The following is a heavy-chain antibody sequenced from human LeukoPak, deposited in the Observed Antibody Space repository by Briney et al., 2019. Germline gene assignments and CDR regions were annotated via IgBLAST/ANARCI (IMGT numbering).Heavy chain of an antibody. J-gene: IGHJ4*02. CDR1: GYIFSDYY. CDR3: ARGAEAETSPLDF. V-gene: IGHV1-2*02. CDR2: INPKSGAA. D-gene: IGHD6-13*01. Sequence: GASVKVSCKASGYIFSDYYMHWVRQAPGQGLEWLGWINPKSGAADYAQQFRGRVTMTRDTSINTDYMEMKRVTSDDTAVYCCARGAEAETSPLDFWGQGTLVTVSS.